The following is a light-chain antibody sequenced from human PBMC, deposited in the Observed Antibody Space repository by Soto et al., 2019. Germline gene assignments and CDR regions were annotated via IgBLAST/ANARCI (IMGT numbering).Light chain of an antibody. CDR3: QQYGSSPWT. V-gene: IGKV3-20*01. CDR1: QSVSSSY. Sequence: EIVLTQSPGTLYLSPGERATLSCRASQSVSSSYLAWYQQKPGQAPRLLIYGASSRATGIPDRFSGSGSGTDFILTISRLEPEGFAVYYCQQYGSSPWTFGQGTKVEIK. J-gene: IGKJ1*01. CDR2: GAS.